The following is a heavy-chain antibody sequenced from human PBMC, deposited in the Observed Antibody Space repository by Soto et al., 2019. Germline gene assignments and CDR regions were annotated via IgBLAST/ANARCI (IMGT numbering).Heavy chain of an antibody. D-gene: IGHD3-22*01. CDR2: IYYSGST. CDR3: ARLGGYYQSLDT. Sequence: PSETLSLTCTVSGGSISSSSYYWGWIRQPPGKGLEWIGSIYYSGSTFYNPSLKSRVTISVDTSKNQFSLKLSSVTAADTAVYYCARLGGYYQSLDTWGQGALVTV. V-gene: IGHV4-39*01. J-gene: IGHJ5*02. CDR1: GGSISSSSYY.